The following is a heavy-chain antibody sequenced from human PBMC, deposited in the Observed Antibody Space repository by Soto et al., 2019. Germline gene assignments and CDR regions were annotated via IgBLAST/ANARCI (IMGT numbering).Heavy chain of an antibody. CDR3: AREGVWFGGAFDI. D-gene: IGHD3-10*01. CDR2: INSDGSST. CDR1: GFTFSSYW. J-gene: IGHJ3*02. V-gene: IGHV3-74*01. Sequence: EVQLVESGGGLVQPGGSLRLSCAASGFTFSSYWMHWVRQAPGKGLVWVSRINSDGSSTSYADSVKGRFTISRDNAENTLYLQMNSLRAEDTAVYYCAREGVWFGGAFDIWGQGTMVTVSS.